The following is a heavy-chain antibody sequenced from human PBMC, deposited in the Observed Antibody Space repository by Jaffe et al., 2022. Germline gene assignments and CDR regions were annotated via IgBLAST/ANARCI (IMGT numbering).Heavy chain of an antibody. D-gene: IGHD2-15*01. J-gene: IGHJ5*02. CDR1: GYTFTGYY. Sequence: QVQLVQSGAEVKKPGASVKVSCKASGYTFTGYYMHWVRQAPGQGLEWMGRINPNSGGTNYAQKFQGRVTMTRDTSISTAYMELSRLRSDDTAVYYCARDLNPHDCSGGSCYLAEFWFDPWGQGTLVTVSS. CDR3: ARDLNPHDCSGGSCYLAEFWFDP. CDR2: INPNSGGT. V-gene: IGHV1-2*06.